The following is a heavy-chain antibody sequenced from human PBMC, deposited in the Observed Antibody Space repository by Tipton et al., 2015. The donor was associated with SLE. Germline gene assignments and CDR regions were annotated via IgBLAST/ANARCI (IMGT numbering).Heavy chain of an antibody. V-gene: IGHV3-7*01. D-gene: IGHD3-3*01. Sequence: SLRLSCAASGFTFNNYWLSWVRQVPGKGLEFVANIKQDGSKVNYVDSVKGRFTISRDNAKNSLFLQMSSLRADDTAVYYCTRITNDFRSGDGFYVWGQGTLVPV. CDR3: TRITNDFRSGDGFYV. CDR1: GFTFNNYW. J-gene: IGHJ3*01. CDR2: IKQDGSKV.